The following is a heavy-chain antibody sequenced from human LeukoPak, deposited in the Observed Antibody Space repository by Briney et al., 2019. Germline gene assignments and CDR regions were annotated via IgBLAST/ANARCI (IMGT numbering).Heavy chain of an antibody. Sequence: GGSLRLSCAASGFTFSSYSMNWVRQAPGKGLEWVSSISSSSSYIYYADSVKGRFTISRDNAKNSLYLQMNSLRAEDTAVYYCARDPGSAYYYDSSGWGVDWFDPWGQGTLVTVSS. J-gene: IGHJ5*02. CDR3: ARDPGSAYYYDSSGWGVDWFDP. CDR1: GFTFSSYS. CDR2: ISSSSSYI. V-gene: IGHV3-21*01. D-gene: IGHD3-22*01.